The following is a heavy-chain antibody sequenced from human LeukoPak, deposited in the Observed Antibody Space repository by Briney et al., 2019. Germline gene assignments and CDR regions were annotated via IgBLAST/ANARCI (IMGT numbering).Heavy chain of an antibody. D-gene: IGHD3-10*01. Sequence: SETLSLTCAVYGGSFSNYYWSWIRQPPGKGLEWIGEINHSGSTNYNPSLKSRVTISLDTSKNQFSLKLSSVTAADTAVYYCARRKNTGIAMVRGVRGGLNWFDPWGQGTLVTVSS. J-gene: IGHJ5*02. V-gene: IGHV4-34*01. CDR2: INHSGST. CDR3: ARRKNTGIAMVRGVRGGLNWFDP. CDR1: GGSFSNYY.